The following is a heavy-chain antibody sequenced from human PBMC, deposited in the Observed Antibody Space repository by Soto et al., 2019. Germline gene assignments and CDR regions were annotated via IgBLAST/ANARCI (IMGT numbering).Heavy chain of an antibody. D-gene: IGHD2-21*02. Sequence: EVQLLESGGGLVQPGGSLRLSCAASGFTFSNYAMSWVRQAPGKGLEWVSTVSGGGDGTYYADSVKGRFTISRDNPRNTVYLQMNRLRAEDTAVYYCAKKGLGSLATYCNYGDCHYACDLWGQGTIVTVSS. CDR2: VSGGGDGT. CDR1: GFTFSNYA. CDR3: AKKGLGSLATYCNYGDCHYACDL. V-gene: IGHV3-23*01. J-gene: IGHJ3*01.